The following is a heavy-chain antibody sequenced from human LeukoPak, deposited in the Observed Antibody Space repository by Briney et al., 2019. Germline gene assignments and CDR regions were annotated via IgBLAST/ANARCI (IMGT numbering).Heavy chain of an antibody. V-gene: IGHV1-2*04. Sequence: GASVKVSCKASGYTFTGYYMHWVRQAPGQGLEWXXWINPNSGGTNYAQKFQGWVTMTRDTSISTAYMELSRLRSDDTAVYYCARGAGVITGTTPTDYWGQGTLVTVSS. CDR1: GYTFTGYY. J-gene: IGHJ4*02. CDR3: ARGAGVITGTTPTDY. D-gene: IGHD1-20*01. CDR2: INPNSGGT.